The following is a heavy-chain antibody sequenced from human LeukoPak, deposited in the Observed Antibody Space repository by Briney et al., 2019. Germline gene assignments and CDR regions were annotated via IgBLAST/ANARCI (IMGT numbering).Heavy chain of an antibody. CDR2: ISSSSSYI. CDR3: ARDRGSSRGFDY. V-gene: IGHV3-21*01. J-gene: IGHJ4*02. CDR1: GFTFSSYS. Sequence: GGSLRLSCAASGFTFSSYSMNWVRQAPGKGLEWVSSISSSSSYIYYADSVRGRFTISRDNAKNSLYLQMNSLRAEDTAVYYCARDRGSSRGFDYWGQGTLVTVSS. D-gene: IGHD3-16*01.